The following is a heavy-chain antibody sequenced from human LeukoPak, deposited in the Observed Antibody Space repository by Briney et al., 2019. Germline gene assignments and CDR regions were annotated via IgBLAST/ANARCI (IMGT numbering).Heavy chain of an antibody. V-gene: IGHV3-7*01. D-gene: IGHD2-2*01. J-gene: IGHJ4*02. Sequence: GGSLRLSCAASGSTFSSYWMSWVRQAPGKGLEWVANIKQDGSEKYYVDSVKGRFTISRDNAKNSLYLQMNSLRAEDTAVYYCARGFTRGYYFDYWGQGTLVTVSS. CDR3: ARGFTRGYYFDY. CDR2: IKQDGSEK. CDR1: GSTFSSYW.